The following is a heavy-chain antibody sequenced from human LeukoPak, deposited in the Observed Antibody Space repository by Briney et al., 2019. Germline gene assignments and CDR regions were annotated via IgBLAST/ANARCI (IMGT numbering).Heavy chain of an antibody. CDR3: PYCSSTSLTADAFDI. D-gene: IGHD2-2*01. J-gene: IGHJ3*02. CDR2: IYYSGST. Sequence: SETLSLTCTVSGGSISGYYWSWIRQPPGKGLEWIGSIYYSGSTYYNPSLKSRVTISVDTSKNQFSLKLSSVTAADTAVYYCPYCSSTSLTADAFDIWGQGTMVTVSS. CDR1: GGSISGYY. V-gene: IGHV4-59*05.